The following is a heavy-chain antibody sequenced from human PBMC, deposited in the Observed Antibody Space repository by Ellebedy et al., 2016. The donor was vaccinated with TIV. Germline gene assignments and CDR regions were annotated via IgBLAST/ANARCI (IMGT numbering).Heavy chain of an antibody. J-gene: IGHJ4*02. Sequence: SVKVSXXASGGTFSSYAISWVRQAPGQGLEWMGGIIPIFGTANYAQKFQGRVTITADESTSTAYMELSSLRSEDTAVYYCARVAVAEMGGWGQGTLVTVSS. D-gene: IGHD6-19*01. CDR2: IIPIFGTA. CDR1: GGTFSSYA. CDR3: ARVAVAEMGG. V-gene: IGHV1-69*13.